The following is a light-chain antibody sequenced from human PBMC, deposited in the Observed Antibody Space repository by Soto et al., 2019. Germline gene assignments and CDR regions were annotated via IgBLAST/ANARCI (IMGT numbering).Light chain of an antibody. CDR3: QQRANWPLTT. CDR2: GAS. J-gene: IGKJ5*01. V-gene: IGKV3D-20*02. CDR1: QSVSNNY. Sequence: EIVLTQSPGTLSLSPGERATLSCRASQSVSNNYLAWYQPKPGQAPRLLIYGASSRATGIPDRFSGSGSGTDFTLTISRLEPEDFAVYYCQQRANWPLTTFGHGTRLEIK.